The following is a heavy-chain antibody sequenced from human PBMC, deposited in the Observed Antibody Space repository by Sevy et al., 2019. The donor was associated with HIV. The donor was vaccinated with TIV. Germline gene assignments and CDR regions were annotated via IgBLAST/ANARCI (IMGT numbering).Heavy chain of an antibody. Sequence: SETLSLTCTVSGGSISSYYWSWIRQPPGKGLEWIGYIYYRGSTNYNPSLKSRVTISVETSKNQFSLKLSSVTAADTAVYYCARIHGFFRYFDYWGQGTLVTVSS. V-gene: IGHV4-59*01. CDR3: ARIHGFFRYFDY. J-gene: IGHJ4*02. CDR2: IYYRGST. CDR1: GGSISSYY. D-gene: IGHD3-3*01.